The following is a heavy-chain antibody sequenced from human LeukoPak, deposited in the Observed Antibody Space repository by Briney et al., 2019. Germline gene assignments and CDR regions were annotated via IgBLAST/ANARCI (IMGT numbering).Heavy chain of an antibody. CDR1: GYTFTGYY. Sequence: GASVKVSCKASGYTFTGYYMHWVRQAPGQGLEWMGWINPNSGGTNYAQKFQGRVTMTRDTSISTAYMELSRLRSDDTAVYYCASHSMVRGVTSFDHWGQGTLVTVSS. CDR2: INPNSGGT. J-gene: IGHJ4*02. CDR3: ASHSMVRGVTSFDH. V-gene: IGHV1-2*02. D-gene: IGHD3-10*01.